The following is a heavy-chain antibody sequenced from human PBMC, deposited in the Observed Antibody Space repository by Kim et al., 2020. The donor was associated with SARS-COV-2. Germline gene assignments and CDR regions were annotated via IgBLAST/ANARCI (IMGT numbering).Heavy chain of an antibody. Sequence: GGSLRLSCAASGFTFSSYAMHWVRQAPGKGLEWVAVISYDGSNKYYADSVKGRFTISRDNSKNTLYLQMNSLRAEDTAVYYCARGRIIVVIQDAFDIWG. CDR2: ISYDGSNK. D-gene: IGHD3-22*01. CDR1: GFTFSSYA. CDR3: ARGRIIVVIQDAFDI. J-gene: IGHJ3*02. V-gene: IGHV3-30-3*01.